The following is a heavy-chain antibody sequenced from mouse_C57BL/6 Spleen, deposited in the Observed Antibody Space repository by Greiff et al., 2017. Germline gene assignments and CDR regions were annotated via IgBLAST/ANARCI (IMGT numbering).Heavy chain of an antibody. CDR1: GFSFNTYA. Sequence: EVQVVESGGGLVQPKGSLKLSCAASGFSFNTYAMNWVRQAPGKGLEWVARIRSKSNNYATYYADTVKDRFTISRDDSESMLYLQMNNLKDEDAAMYYCERQEAMDYWGQGTSVTVSS. CDR2: IRSKSNNYAT. J-gene: IGHJ4*01. V-gene: IGHV10-1*01. CDR3: ERQEAMDY.